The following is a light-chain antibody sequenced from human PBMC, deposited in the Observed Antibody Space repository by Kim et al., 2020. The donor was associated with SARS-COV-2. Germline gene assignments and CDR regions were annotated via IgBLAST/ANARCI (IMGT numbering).Light chain of an antibody. Sequence: GQTVTISCAGSSGSIASNYVQWYQQRPGSAPTTVIYEDNQRPSGVPDRFSGSIDSSSNSASLTISGLKAEDEADYYCQSYDSSNLVFGGGTKLTVL. CDR2: EDN. J-gene: IGLJ2*01. CDR3: QSYDSSNLV. V-gene: IGLV6-57*02. CDR1: SGSIASNY.